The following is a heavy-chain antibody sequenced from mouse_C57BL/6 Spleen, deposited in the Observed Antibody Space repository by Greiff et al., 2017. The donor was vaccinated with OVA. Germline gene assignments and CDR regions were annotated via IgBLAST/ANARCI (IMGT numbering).Heavy chain of an antibody. D-gene: IGHD1-1*01. Sequence: QVQLQQPGAELVKPGASVKLSCKASGYTFTSYWMQWVKQRPGQGLEWIGEIDPSDSYTNYNQKFKGKATLTVDTSSSTAYMQLSSLTSEDSAVYYCARYGSRNSYYAMDYWGQGTSVTVSS. J-gene: IGHJ4*01. CDR1: GYTFTSYW. CDR2: IDPSDSYT. V-gene: IGHV1-50*01. CDR3: ARYGSRNSYYAMDY.